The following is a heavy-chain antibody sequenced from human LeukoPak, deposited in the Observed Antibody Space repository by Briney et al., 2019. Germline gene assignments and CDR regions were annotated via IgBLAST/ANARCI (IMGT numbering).Heavy chain of an antibody. D-gene: IGHD7-27*01. CDR3: ARHLTGDFDY. V-gene: IGHV4-39*01. CDR2: IYYSGST. CDR1: GGSISSSSYY. J-gene: IGHJ4*02. Sequence: KPSETLSLTCTVSGGSISSSSYYWGWIRQPPGKGLEWIGSIYYSGSTYYNPSLKSRVTISVDTSKNQFSLKLSSVTAADTAVYYCARHLTGDFDYWGQGTLVTVSS.